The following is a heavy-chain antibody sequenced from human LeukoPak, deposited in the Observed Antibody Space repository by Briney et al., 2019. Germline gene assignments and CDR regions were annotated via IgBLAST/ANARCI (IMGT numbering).Heavy chain of an antibody. V-gene: IGHV4-39*07. CDR3: ARVFDS. Sequence: SETLSLTCTVSGGSVYTSDYYWGWVRQPPGKGPEWIGDIFYTGKTNYDPSLKSRVSISIDTSKNQFSLKLTSVTAADTAVYYCARVFDSWGQGTLVTVSS. J-gene: IGHJ4*02. CDR1: GGSVYTSDYY. CDR2: IFYTGKT.